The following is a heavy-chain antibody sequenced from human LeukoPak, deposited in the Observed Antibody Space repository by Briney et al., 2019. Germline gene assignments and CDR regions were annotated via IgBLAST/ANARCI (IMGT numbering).Heavy chain of an antibody. CDR2: IYHSGST. J-gene: IGHJ5*02. CDR1: GYSISSSNY. D-gene: IGHD6-13*01. CDR3: ASGAAVAGTLRLFWFDP. V-gene: IGHV4-38-2*02. Sequence: PSESLSLTCSVSGYSISSSNYWGWIRQPPGKGLEWIGSIYHSGSTYYNPSLKSRVTISVDTSKNQFSLKLSSVTAADTAVYYCASGAAVAGTLRLFWFDPWGQGTLVTVSS.